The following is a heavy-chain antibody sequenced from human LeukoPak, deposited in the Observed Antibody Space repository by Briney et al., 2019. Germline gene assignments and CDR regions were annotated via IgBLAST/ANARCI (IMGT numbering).Heavy chain of an antibody. Sequence: PSETLSLTCAVYGGSFSGYYWSWIRQPPGKGLEWIGEINHSGSTNNNPSLKSRVTISVDTSKNQFSLKLSSVTAADSAVYYCATTGYARIDYWGQGTLVTVSS. CDR1: GGSFSGYY. D-gene: IGHD1-14*01. V-gene: IGHV4-34*01. CDR3: ATTGYARIDY. CDR2: INHSGST. J-gene: IGHJ4*02.